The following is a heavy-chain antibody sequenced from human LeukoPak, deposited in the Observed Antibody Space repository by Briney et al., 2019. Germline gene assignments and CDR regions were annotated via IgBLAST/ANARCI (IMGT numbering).Heavy chain of an antibody. V-gene: IGHV1-8*03. Sequence: ASVKVSCKASGYTFTSYDINWVRQATGQGLEWMGWMNPNSGNTGYAQKFQGRVTITRNTSISTAYMELSSLRSEDTAVYYCARGGDDFWSGYRNWFYMDVWGKGTTVTVSS. J-gene: IGHJ6*03. CDR1: GYTFTSYD. CDR3: ARGGDDFWSGYRNWFYMDV. D-gene: IGHD3-3*01. CDR2: MNPNSGNT.